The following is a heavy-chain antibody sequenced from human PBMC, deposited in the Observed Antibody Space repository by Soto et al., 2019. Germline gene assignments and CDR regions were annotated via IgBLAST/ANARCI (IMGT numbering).Heavy chain of an antibody. V-gene: IGHV3-9*01. CDR3: AKVSDSESFFDY. CDR1: GFTFDDYA. D-gene: IGHD2-21*02. J-gene: IGHJ4*02. CDR2: ISWNSGSI. Sequence: EVQLVESGGGLVQPGRSLRLSCAASGFTFDDYAMHWVRQAPGKRLEWVSGISWNSGSIGYADSVKGRFTISRDNAKNSLYLQMNSLRAEDTALYYCAKVSDSESFFDYWGQGTLVTVSS.